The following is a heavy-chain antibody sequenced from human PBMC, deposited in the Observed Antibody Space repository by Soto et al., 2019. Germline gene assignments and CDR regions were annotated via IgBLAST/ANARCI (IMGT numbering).Heavy chain of an antibody. D-gene: IGHD3-22*01. CDR2: ISGSTSNI. J-gene: IGHJ4*02. Sequence: GGSLRLSCAASGFTFSDYYMSWNRQAPGKGLEWASYISGSTSNINYADSVKGRFTISRDNAKNSLYLQMNSLRAEDTAVYYCARVSRNYYDSSGYYYTFDYWGQGTRVTVSS. CDR1: GFTFSDYY. V-gene: IGHV3-11*06. CDR3: ARVSRNYYDSSGYYYTFDY.